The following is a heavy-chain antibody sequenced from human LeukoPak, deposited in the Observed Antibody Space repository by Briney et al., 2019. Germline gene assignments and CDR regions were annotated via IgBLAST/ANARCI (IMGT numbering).Heavy chain of an antibody. D-gene: IGHD3-10*01. J-gene: IGHJ6*03. CDR2: ISAYNGNT. CDR3: ARDSVYYYYMDV. Sequence: VASVKVSCKASGYTFTSYSISWVRQAPGQGLEWMGWISAYNGNTNYAQRLQGRVTMTTDTSTSTAYMELRSLRSDDTAVYYCARDSVYYYYMDVWGKGTTVTVSS. V-gene: IGHV1-18*01. CDR1: GYTFTSYS.